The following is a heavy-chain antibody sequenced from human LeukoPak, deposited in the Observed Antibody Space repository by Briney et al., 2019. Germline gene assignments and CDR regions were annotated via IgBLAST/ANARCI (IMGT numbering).Heavy chain of an antibody. CDR2: ISSSSSYI. CDR3: AKPQWLVNYFDY. CDR1: GFTFSSYS. D-gene: IGHD6-19*01. Sequence: GGSLRLSCAASGFTFSSYSMNWVRQAPGKGLEWVSSISSSSSYIYYADSVKGRFTISRDNSKNTLYLQMNSLRAEDTAVYYCAKPQWLVNYFDYWGQGTLVTVSS. J-gene: IGHJ4*02. V-gene: IGHV3-21*04.